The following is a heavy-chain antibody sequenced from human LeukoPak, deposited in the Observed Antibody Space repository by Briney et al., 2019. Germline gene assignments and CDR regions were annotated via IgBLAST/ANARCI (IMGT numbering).Heavy chain of an antibody. CDR1: GNSFTNYW. CDR3: ATDSGKLLPPDSFDI. V-gene: IGHV5-51*01. J-gene: IGHJ3*02. D-gene: IGHD3-10*01. CDR2: IYPGDSDT. Sequence: GASLKISCKGSGNSFTNYWIGWVRQMPGKVLAWMGIIYPGDSDTTYSPSFQGQVTISADKSISTAYLQWSSLKASDTAMYYCATDSGKLLPPDSFDIWGQGTMVTVSS.